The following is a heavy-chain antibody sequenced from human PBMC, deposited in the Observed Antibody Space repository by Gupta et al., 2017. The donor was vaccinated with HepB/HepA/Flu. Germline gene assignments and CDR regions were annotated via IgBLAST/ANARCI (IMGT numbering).Heavy chain of an antibody. Sequence: QVHLVQSGAEVKKPGASMKVSCKAYGYTFTNYSVHWIRQVPGQGPEWMGRINPNNGDTVYAHNFQGRVTMTTDTSITTAYLDLSRLRIDDTAIYYCATIEGLIGTTWGQGALVTISS. V-gene: IGHV1-2*06. CDR3: ATIEGLIGTT. J-gene: IGHJ4*02. D-gene: IGHD1-14*01. CDR1: GYTFTNYS. CDR2: INPNNGDT.